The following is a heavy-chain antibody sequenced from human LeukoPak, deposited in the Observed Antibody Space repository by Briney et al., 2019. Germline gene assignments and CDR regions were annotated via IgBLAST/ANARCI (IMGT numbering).Heavy chain of an antibody. Sequence: SGTLSLTCAVSGRSINSSNWWRWVRQPPGKGLEWIGEIYHSGSTNYNPSLNSRVTISVDKSKNQFSLKLSSVTAADTAVYYCARAEQWLVRDYYFDYWGQGTLVTVSS. V-gene: IGHV4-4*02. J-gene: IGHJ4*02. CDR1: GRSINSSNW. CDR2: IYHSGST. D-gene: IGHD6-19*01. CDR3: ARAEQWLVRDYYFDY.